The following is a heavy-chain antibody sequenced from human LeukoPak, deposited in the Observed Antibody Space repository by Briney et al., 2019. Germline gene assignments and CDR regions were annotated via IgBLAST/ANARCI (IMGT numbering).Heavy chain of an antibody. Sequence: GGSLRLSCAASGFTFSSYSMNWVRQAPGKGLEWVSSISSSSSYIYYADSVKGRFTISRDNAKNSLYLQMNSLRAEDTAVYYCARDGYSCSGGSCYGYFDYWGQRTLVTVSS. CDR2: ISSSSSYI. CDR3: ARDGYSCSGGSCYGYFDY. J-gene: IGHJ4*02. CDR1: GFTFSSYS. V-gene: IGHV3-21*01. D-gene: IGHD2-15*01.